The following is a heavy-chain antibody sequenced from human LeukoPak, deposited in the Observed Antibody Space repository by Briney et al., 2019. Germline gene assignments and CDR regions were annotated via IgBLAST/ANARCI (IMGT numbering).Heavy chain of an antibody. CDR1: GFTFSSYA. Sequence: GGSLRLSCAASGFTFSSYAMSWVRQAPGKGLEWVSAISGSGGSTYYADSVKGRFTISRDSSKNTLYLQMNSLRAEDTAVYYCAKDLWFGELLEYYFGYWGQGTLVTVSS. CDR3: AKDLWFGELLEYYFGY. J-gene: IGHJ4*02. D-gene: IGHD3-10*01. V-gene: IGHV3-23*01. CDR2: ISGSGGST.